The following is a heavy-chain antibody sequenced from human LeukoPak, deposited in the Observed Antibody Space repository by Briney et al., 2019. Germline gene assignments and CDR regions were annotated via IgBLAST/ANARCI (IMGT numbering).Heavy chain of an antibody. Sequence: GESLQISCKGSGYSFTSYWIGWVRQMPGRGLEWMGIIYPGDSDTRYSPSFQGQVTISAGKSISTAYLQWSSLKASDTAMYYCARSPVVPAAIAYYFDYWGQGTLVTVSS. J-gene: IGHJ4*02. CDR1: GYSFTSYW. CDR3: ARSPVVPAAIAYYFDY. D-gene: IGHD2-2*01. CDR2: IYPGDSDT. V-gene: IGHV5-51*01.